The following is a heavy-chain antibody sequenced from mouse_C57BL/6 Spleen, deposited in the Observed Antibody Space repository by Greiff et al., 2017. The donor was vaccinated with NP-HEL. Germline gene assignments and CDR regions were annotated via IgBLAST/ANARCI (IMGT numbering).Heavy chain of an antibody. D-gene: IGHD1-1*01. CDR3: TRGFITTVVARDY. J-gene: IGHJ2*01. CDR2: IDPETGGT. Sequence: SGAELVRPGASVTLSCKASGYTFTDYEMHWVKQTPVHGLEWIGAIDPETGGTAYNQKFKGKAILTADKSSSTAYMELRSLTSEDSAVYYCTRGFITTVVARDYWGQGTTLTVSS. V-gene: IGHV1-15*01. CDR1: GYTFTDYE.